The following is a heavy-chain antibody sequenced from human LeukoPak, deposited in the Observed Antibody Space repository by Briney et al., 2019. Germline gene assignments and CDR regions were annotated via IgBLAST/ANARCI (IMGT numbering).Heavy chain of an antibody. D-gene: IGHD1-26*01. CDR3: ARIMTHRYSGNTRDY. J-gene: IGHJ4*02. V-gene: IGHV4-34*01. CDR2: INHSGST. CDR1: GGSFSGYY. Sequence: SETLSLTCAVYGGSFSGYYWSWIRPPPGKGLEWIGEINHSGSTNYNPSLKSRVTISVDTSKNQFSLKLSSVTAADTAVYYCARIMTHRYSGNTRDYWGQGTLVTVSS.